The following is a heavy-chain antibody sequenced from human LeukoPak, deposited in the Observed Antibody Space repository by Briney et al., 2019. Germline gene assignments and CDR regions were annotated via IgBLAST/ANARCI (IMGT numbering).Heavy chain of an antibody. Sequence: PSETLSLTCTVSGGSISSSSYYWGWIRQPPGKGLERIGSIYYSGSTYYNPSLKSRVTISVDTCKNQFSLKLSSVTAADTAVYYCARAPYYDFWSGYYFSDYWGQGTLVTVSS. J-gene: IGHJ4*02. CDR2: IYYSGST. D-gene: IGHD3-3*01. CDR1: GGSISSSSYY. V-gene: IGHV4-39*07. CDR3: ARAPYYDFWSGYYFSDY.